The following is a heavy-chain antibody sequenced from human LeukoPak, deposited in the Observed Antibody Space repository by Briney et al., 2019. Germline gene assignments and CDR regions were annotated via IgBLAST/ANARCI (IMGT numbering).Heavy chain of an antibody. CDR3: ARDNSYSDSSWWFDP. Sequence: GASVKVSCKASGYTFTSDYMHWVRQAPGQGLEWMGVINPRGSSTMYAQRLQCRVTLTRETSTSTDYIELSSLRPDDTAVYYCARDNSYSDSSWWFDPWGQGTPITVSS. CDR2: INPRGSST. J-gene: IGHJ5*02. CDR1: GYTFTSDY. D-gene: IGHD6-6*01. V-gene: IGHV1-46*04.